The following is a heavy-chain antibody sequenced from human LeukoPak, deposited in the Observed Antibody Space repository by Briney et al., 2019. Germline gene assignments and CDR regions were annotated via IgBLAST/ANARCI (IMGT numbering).Heavy chain of an antibody. D-gene: IGHD2-15*01. V-gene: IGHV1-18*01. CDR3: ARDTLGVAATGWFDP. Sequence: EASVKVSCKASGYTFTTYDINWVRQAPGQGLEWMGWISAYNGNTNYAQKLQGRVTMTTDTSTSTAYMELRSLRSDDTAVYYCARDTLGVAATGWFDPWGQGTLVTVSS. CDR1: GYTFTTYD. J-gene: IGHJ5*02. CDR2: ISAYNGNT.